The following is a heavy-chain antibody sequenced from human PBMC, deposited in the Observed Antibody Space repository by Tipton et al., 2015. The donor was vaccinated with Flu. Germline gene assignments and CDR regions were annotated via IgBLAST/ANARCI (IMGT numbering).Heavy chain of an antibody. CDR3: ARGTSSSWAYWYFDL. D-gene: IGHD6-13*01. Sequence: TLSLTCIVSGGSISSYYWSWIRQPPGKGLEWIGYIYYSGSTNYNPSLKSRVTISVDTSKNQFSLKLSSVTAADTAVYYCARGTSSSWAYWYFDLWGRGTLVTVSS. V-gene: IGHV4-59*08. CDR1: GGSISSYY. CDR2: IYYSGST. J-gene: IGHJ2*01.